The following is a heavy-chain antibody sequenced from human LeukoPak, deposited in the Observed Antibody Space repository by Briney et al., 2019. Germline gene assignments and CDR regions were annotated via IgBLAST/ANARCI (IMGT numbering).Heavy chain of an antibody. CDR2: IYHSGST. J-gene: IGHJ4*02. CDR3: ARRAYYDSSGLDY. CDR1: GYSISSGYY. V-gene: IGHV4-38-2*02. D-gene: IGHD3-22*01. Sequence: SETLSLTCTVSGYSISSGYYWGWIRQPPGKGLEWIGSIYHSGSTYYNPSLKSRVTISVDTSKNQFSLKLSSVTAADTAVYYCARRAYYDSSGLDYWGQGTLVAVSS.